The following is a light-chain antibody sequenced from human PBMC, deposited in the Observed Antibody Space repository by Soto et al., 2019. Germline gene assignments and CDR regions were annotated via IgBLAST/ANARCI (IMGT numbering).Light chain of an antibody. CDR1: QSVSSN. V-gene: IGKV3-15*01. CDR3: PEDKNWAPVA. J-gene: IGKJ1*01. CDR2: GAS. Sequence: EIVMTQSPATLSVSPGERATLSCRASQSVSSNLAWYQQKPGQAPRLLIYGASTRATGIPARFSGSGSGTGFNLPLRSLPAGDFSIYYCPEDKNWAPVAVGQGTKVEIK.